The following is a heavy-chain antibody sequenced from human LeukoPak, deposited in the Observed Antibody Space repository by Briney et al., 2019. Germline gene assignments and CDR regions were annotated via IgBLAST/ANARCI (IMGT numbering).Heavy chain of an antibody. CDR2: IIPILGIA. Sequence: GASVKVSCKASGGTFSSYAIGWVRQAPGQGLEWMGRIIPILGIANYAQKFQGRVTITADKSTSTAYMELSSLRSEDTAVYYCARDARLLWFGVNWFDPWGQGTLVTVSS. CDR1: GGTFSSYA. D-gene: IGHD3-10*01. J-gene: IGHJ5*02. CDR3: ARDARLLWFGVNWFDP. V-gene: IGHV1-69*04.